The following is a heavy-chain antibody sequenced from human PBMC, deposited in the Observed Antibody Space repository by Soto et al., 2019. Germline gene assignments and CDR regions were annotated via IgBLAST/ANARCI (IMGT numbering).Heavy chain of an antibody. J-gene: IGHJ6*02. V-gene: IGHV3-7*01. CDR1: RFTFSTYW. Sequence: PGGSLRLSCAASRFTFSTYWMTWVRQAPGKGLEWVANINKDGGEKYYMDSVRGRFTISRDNAKNSLYLQMTSLRVEDTAVYYCSGGHALDVWGQGTTVTVSS. CDR2: INKDGGEK. CDR3: SGGHALDV.